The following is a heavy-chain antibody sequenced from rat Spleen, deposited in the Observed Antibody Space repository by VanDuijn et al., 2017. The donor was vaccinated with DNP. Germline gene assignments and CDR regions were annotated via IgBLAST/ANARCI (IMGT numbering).Heavy chain of an antibody. J-gene: IGHJ4*01. CDR1: GYSITSNY. CDR3: ARFGSYYYVMDA. V-gene: IGHV3-1*01. CDR2: ISYSGST. D-gene: IGHD1-12*02. Sequence: EVQLQESGPGLVKPSQSLSLTCSVTGYSITSNYWAWIRKGPGNKMEWIGHISYSGSTSYNPSLKSRVSITRDTSKNQFFLQLNSVINEDTATYYCARFGSYYYVMDAWGQGASVTVSS.